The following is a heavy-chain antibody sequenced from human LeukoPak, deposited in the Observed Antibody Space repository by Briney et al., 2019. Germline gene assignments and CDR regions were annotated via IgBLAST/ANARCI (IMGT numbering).Heavy chain of an antibody. CDR1: GFTFSSYG. CDR2: IQYDGSNE. D-gene: IGHD2-8*01. Sequence: PGGSLRLPCAASGFTFSSYGMHWVRQAPGKGLEWVAYIQYDGSNEQYADSVKGRFSISRDSSKNILYLQVNSLRAEDTAVYYCAKDRCSNGVGCYYYYMDVWGKGTTVTISS. CDR3: AKDRCSNGVGCYYYYMDV. V-gene: IGHV3-30*02. J-gene: IGHJ6*03.